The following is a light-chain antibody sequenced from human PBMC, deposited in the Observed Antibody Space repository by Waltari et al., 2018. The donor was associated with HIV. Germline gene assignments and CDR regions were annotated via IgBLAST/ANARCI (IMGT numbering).Light chain of an antibody. Sequence: QSVLTQPPSASGPPGQRVTMSCPGGRTNIGSSFVYWYPQLPGTAPKLLISKTNQRPSGVPDRFAGSKSGSSASLTISGLRSEDEAVYYCASWDDILSSVIFGGGTKVTVL. CDR1: RTNIGSSF. CDR2: KTN. CDR3: ASWDDILSSVI. J-gene: IGLJ2*01. V-gene: IGLV1-47*01.